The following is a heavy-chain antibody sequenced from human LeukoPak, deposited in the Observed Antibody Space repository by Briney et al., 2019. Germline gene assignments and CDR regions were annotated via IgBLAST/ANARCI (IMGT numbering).Heavy chain of an antibody. CDR1: GYTFTSHY. V-gene: IGHV1-46*01. D-gene: IGHD6-13*01. Sequence: GASVKVSCKASGYTFTSHYIHWVRQAPGQGLEWMGILNPSAGTTSHAQKFQGRVTMTRDMSTSTVYMELSRLRSDDTAVYYCARGKAAAGTSGDYWGQGTLVTVSS. J-gene: IGHJ4*02. CDR2: LNPSAGTT. CDR3: ARGKAAAGTSGDY.